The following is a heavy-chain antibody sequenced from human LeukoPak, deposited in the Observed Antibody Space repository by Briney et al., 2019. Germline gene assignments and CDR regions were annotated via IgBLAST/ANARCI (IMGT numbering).Heavy chain of an antibody. CDR2: IYYSGST. CDR1: GGSISSSSYY. J-gene: IGHJ4*02. CDR3: ARQVSADVLRFLEWLFYYFDY. V-gene: IGHV4-39*01. D-gene: IGHD3-3*01. Sequence: SETLSLTCTVSGGSISSSSYYWGWIRQPPGKGLEWIGSIYYSGSTYYNPSLKSRVTISVDTSKNQFSLKLSSVTAADTAVYYCARQVSADVLRFLEWLFYYFDYWGQGTLATVSS.